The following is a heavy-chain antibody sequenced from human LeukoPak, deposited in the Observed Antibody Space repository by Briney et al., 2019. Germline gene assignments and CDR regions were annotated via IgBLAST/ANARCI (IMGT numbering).Heavy chain of an antibody. Sequence: GGSLRLSCAASGFTFSSYSMDWVRQAPGKGLEWVSSISSSSSYIYYADSVKGRFTISRDNAKNSLYLQMNSLRAEDTAVYYCARSHYDFWSGYYSYYYYMDVCGKGTTVTVSS. J-gene: IGHJ6*03. D-gene: IGHD3-3*01. CDR3: ARSHYDFWSGYYSYYYYMDV. V-gene: IGHV3-21*01. CDR2: ISSSSSYI. CDR1: GFTFSSYS.